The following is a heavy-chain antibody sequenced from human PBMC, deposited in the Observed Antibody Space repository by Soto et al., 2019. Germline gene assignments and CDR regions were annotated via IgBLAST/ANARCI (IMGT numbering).Heavy chain of an antibody. CDR3: AAYSSGFYRAFDY. Sequence: SVKVSCRGSGPAFPASGVQWVRQTRGQRLEWMGLLLVRSGDTNYSEKFQDRVTFSRDRSTSTVYMEMSGLRSEDTAIYYCAAYSSGFYRAFDYWGQGALVTVSS. CDR2: LLVRSGDT. CDR1: GPAFPASG. J-gene: IGHJ4*02. V-gene: IGHV1-58*01. D-gene: IGHD3-22*01.